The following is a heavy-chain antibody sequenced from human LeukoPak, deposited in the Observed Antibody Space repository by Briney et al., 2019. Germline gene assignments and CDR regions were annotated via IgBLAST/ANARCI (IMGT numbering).Heavy chain of an antibody. CDR1: GFTFSTYW. CDR3: VRGPNWFDP. V-gene: IGHV3-7*01. CDR2: IKRDGSEK. Sequence: GGSLRLSCAASGFTFSTYWMSWVRQAPGKGLEWVANIKRDGSEKYYLESVKGRFTISRDNAKNSLYLQMNSLRAEDTAVYYCVRGPNWFDPWGQGTLVTVSS. J-gene: IGHJ5*02.